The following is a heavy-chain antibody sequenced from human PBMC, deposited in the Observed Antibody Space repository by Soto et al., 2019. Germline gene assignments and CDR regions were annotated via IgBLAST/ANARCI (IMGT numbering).Heavy chain of an antibody. CDR2: ISSSSSYI. Sequence: GESLKISCAPSGFTFSSYSMNWVRQAPGKGLEWVSSISSSSSYIYYADSVKGRFTISRDNAKNSLYLQMNSLRAEDTAVYYCARSGYSTSWNFDYWGQGTLVTVSS. CDR1: GFTFSSYS. J-gene: IGHJ4*01. CDR3: ARSGYSTSWNFDY. V-gene: IGHV3-21*01. D-gene: IGHD4-4*01.